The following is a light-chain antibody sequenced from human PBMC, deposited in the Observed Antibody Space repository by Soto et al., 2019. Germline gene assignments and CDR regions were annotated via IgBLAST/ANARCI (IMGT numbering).Light chain of an antibody. J-gene: IGKJ1*01. CDR2: GAS. Sequence: EVVMTQSPTTLSVSPGERATLSCRASQSVSSNLSWYQQKPGQAPRLLIYGASTRATSIPARFNSSGSRRELTLTIRSLQSEDFELYYCHQYKNWRTWTFGQGTKVEIK. CDR3: HQYKNWRTWT. V-gene: IGKV3-15*01. CDR1: QSVSSN.